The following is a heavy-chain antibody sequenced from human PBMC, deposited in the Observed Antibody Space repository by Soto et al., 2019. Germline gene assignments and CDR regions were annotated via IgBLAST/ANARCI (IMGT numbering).Heavy chain of an antibody. D-gene: IGHD3-10*01. CDR3: ATRSYYARSYYYGMDV. V-gene: IGHV5-51*01. Sequence: GEPLKISCKGSGYSFTSYWIGWVRQMPGKGLEWMGIIYPSDSDTRYSPSFQGQVTISADKSISTAYLQWSSLKASDTAMYYCATRSYYARSYYYGMDVWGQGTTVTVSS. CDR2: IYPSDSDT. CDR1: GYSFTSYW. J-gene: IGHJ6*02.